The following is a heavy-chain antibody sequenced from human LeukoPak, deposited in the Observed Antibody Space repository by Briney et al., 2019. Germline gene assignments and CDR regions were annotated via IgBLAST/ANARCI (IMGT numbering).Heavy chain of an antibody. CDR1: GRSISSYD. D-gene: IGHD3-22*01. Sequence: SETLSLTCTVSGRSISSYDRSWIRQPAGKGLEWIGRIYTSGSTNYNPSLKSRVTISVDKSKNQFSLKLSSVTAADKAVYYCARGGYDSSGYYNYFDYWGQGTLVTVSS. J-gene: IGHJ4*02. CDR3: ARGGYDSSGYYNYFDY. CDR2: IYTSGST. V-gene: IGHV4-4*07.